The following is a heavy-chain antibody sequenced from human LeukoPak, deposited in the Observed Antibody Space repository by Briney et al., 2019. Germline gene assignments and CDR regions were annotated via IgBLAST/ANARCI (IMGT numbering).Heavy chain of an antibody. V-gene: IGHV1-69*04. CDR1: GGTFSRYA. CDR3: ASPGPGVVVAPFDY. D-gene: IGHD2-15*01. CDR2: IIPILGIA. J-gene: IGHJ4*02. Sequence: PVKVSCKASGGTFSRYAISWVRQAPGQGLGWMGRIIPILGIATYEQKFQGRVTITADKSTSTAYMELSSLRSEDTAVYYCASPGPGVVVAPFDYWGQGTLVTVSS.